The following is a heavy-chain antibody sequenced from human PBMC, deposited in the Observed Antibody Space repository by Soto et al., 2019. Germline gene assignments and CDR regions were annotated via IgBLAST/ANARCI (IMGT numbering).Heavy chain of an antibody. CDR2: IYYSGST. CDR3: ARYKRWYSSSSGGFDP. J-gene: IGHJ5*02. Sequence: QVQLQESGPGLVKPSETLSLTCTVSGGSISSYYWSWIRQPPGKGLEWIGYIYYSGSTNYNPSLKSRVTISVDTSKNQFSLKLSSVTAADTAVYYCARYKRWYSSSSGGFDPWGQGTLVTVSS. D-gene: IGHD6-6*01. CDR1: GGSISSYY. V-gene: IGHV4-59*01.